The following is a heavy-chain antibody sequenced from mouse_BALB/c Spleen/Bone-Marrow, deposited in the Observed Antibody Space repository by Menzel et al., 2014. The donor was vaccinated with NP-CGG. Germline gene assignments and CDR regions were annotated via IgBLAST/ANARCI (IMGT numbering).Heavy chain of an antibody. D-gene: IGHD1-1*01. Sequence: VKLVESGAELVRPGSSVKISCKAPGYAFSNYWMNWMKQRPGQGLEWIGQIYPGDGDTNYNGEFKGKATLTADKSSNTAYMQLSSLTSEDSAVYFCASRGDYSYSMDYWGQGTPVTVSS. V-gene: IGHV1-80*01. J-gene: IGHJ4*01. CDR3: ASRGDYSYSMDY. CDR2: IYPGDGDT. CDR1: GYAFSNYW.